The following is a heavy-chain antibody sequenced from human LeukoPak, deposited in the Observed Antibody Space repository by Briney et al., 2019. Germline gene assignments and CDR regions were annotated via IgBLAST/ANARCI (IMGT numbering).Heavy chain of an antibody. CDR3: ARSHNLWDPKVFDY. J-gene: IGHJ4*02. CDR1: GFTFNDYW. Sequence: GGSLRLSCAASGFTFNDYWMSWVRQAPGRGLEWVANIKQDGSERYYVDSVKGRFTISRDNAKKSLYLQMNSLRAEDAAVYYCARSHNLWDPKVFDYWGQGARVTVSS. CDR2: IKQDGSER. D-gene: IGHD3-10*01. V-gene: IGHV3-7*01.